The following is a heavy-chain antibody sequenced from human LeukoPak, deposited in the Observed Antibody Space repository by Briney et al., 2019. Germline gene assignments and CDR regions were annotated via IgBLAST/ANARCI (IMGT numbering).Heavy chain of an antibody. D-gene: IGHD3-9*01. CDR2: ISAYNGNT. CDR3: ARYASETYYYYMDV. CDR1: GGTFSSYA. V-gene: IGHV1-18*01. J-gene: IGHJ6*03. Sequence: ASVKVSCKASGGTFSSYAISWVRQAPGQGLAWMGWISAYNGNTNYAQKFQGRIAMTTDTSTSTAYMELRSLRSDDTAVYYCARYASETYYYYMDVWGKGTTVTVSS.